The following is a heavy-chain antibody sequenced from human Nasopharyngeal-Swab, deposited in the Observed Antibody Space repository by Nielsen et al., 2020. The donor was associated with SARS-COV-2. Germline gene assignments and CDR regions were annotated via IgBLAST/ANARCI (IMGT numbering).Heavy chain of an antibody. V-gene: IGHV3-48*03. D-gene: IGHD5-12*01. CDR3: ASLGATEPTSYYYHGMDV. CDR2: ISSSGSTI. Sequence: GESLKISCAASGFTFSSYEMNWVRQAPGKGLEWVSYISSSGSTIYYADSVKGRFTISRDNAKNSLYLQMNSLRAEDTAVYYCASLGATEPTSYYYHGMDVWGQGTTVTVSS. J-gene: IGHJ6*02. CDR1: GFTFSSYE.